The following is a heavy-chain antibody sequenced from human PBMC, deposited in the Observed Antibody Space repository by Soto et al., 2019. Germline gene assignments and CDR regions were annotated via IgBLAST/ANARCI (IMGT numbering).Heavy chain of an antibody. CDR3: ARSQSYGYINWFDP. V-gene: IGHV4-4*07. J-gene: IGHJ5*02. CDR1: GGYISSYY. Sequence: SLTLSFPYIPCGGYISSYYWSWIWQPDGKALEWIGRIYSSGSTNYNPSLKSRVTMSVDTSNNQFSLQLSSVTAADTPVYYCARSQSYGYINWFDPRRQGTLVTV. CDR2: IYSSGST. D-gene: IGHD5-18*01.